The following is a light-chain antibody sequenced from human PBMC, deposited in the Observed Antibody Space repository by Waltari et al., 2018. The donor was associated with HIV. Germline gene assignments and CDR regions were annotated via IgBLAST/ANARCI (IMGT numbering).Light chain of an antibody. CDR3: QHRSNWPLT. V-gene: IGKV3-11*01. CDR2: DAS. CDR1: QSVSSY. J-gene: IGKJ3*01. Sequence: EITLTQSPGSLSLSPSERATLSCRASQSVSSYLAWYQQKPGQAPRLLIYDASNRATGIPARFSGSGSGTDFTLTISSLEPEDFAVYYCQHRSNWPLTFGPGTKVDIK.